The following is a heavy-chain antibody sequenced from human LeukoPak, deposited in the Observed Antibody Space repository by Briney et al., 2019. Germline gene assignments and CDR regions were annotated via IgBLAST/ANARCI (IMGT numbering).Heavy chain of an antibody. D-gene: IGHD2-21*02. CDR1: GFTFSDAW. CDR2: ISTKTDGGTA. J-gene: IGHJ4*02. CDR3: IKSSGDWH. V-gene: IGHV3-15*05. Sequence: PGGSLRLSCAASGFTFSDAWMTWVRQAPGKGLEWVGRISTKTDGGTADYAAPLKGRFTISRDDSKNTLYQQMNSLKTDDTAVYYCIKSSGDWHWGQGTLVTVSS.